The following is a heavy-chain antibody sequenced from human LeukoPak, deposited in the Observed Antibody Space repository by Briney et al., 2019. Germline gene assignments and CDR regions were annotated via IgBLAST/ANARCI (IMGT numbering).Heavy chain of an antibody. J-gene: IGHJ4*02. Sequence: ASVKVSCKASGGTFSSYAISWVRQAPGQGLEWMGGTIPIFGTANYAQKFQGRVTITADESTSTAYMELSSLRPDDTAVYYCARGRKDYDSSGYILPYWGQGTLVTVSS. CDR2: TIPIFGTA. V-gene: IGHV1-69*13. CDR1: GGTFSSYA. D-gene: IGHD3-22*01. CDR3: ARGRKDYDSSGYILPY.